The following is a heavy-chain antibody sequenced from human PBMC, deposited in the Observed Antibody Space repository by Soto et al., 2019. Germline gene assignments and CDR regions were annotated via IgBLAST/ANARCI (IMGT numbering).Heavy chain of an antibody. CDR1: GGSISSYY. CDR2: IYTTGST. J-gene: IGHJ3*01. Sequence: QVQLQESGPGLVKPSETLSLTCTVSGGSISSYYWSWIRQPAGKGLEWIGHIYTTGSTNYNPSLKSRVTMSVDTSKNQFSLKLSFVTAADTAVYYCARDELNKYSSDWSGPDAFDLWGQGTMVTVSS. CDR3: ARDELNKYSSDWSGPDAFDL. D-gene: IGHD6-19*01. V-gene: IGHV4-4*07.